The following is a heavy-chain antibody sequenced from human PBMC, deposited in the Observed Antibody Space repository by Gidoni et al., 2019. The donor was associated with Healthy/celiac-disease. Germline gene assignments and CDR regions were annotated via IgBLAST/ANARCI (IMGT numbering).Heavy chain of an antibody. Sequence: EVQLVESGGGLVQPGGSLRLSCAASGFTFSSYSMNWVRQAPGKGLEWVSYISSSSSTIYYADSVKGRFTISRDNAKNSLYLQMNSLRAEDTAVYYCARDRHIVVVPAADYSPFDYWGQGTLVTVSS. CDR2: ISSSSSTI. V-gene: IGHV3-48*01. CDR3: ARDRHIVVVPAADYSPFDY. J-gene: IGHJ4*02. CDR1: GFTFSSYS. D-gene: IGHD2-2*01.